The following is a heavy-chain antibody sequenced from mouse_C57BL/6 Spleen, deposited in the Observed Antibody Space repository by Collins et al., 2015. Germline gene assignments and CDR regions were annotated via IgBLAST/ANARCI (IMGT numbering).Heavy chain of an antibody. CDR3: AKQPDSYRYFDV. CDR2: IWGDGST. D-gene: IGHD2-12*01. V-gene: IGHV2-3*01. J-gene: IGHJ1*01. Sequence: QVQLKESGPGQVAPSQSLSITCTVSGFSLTSYGVSWVRQPPGKGLEWLGGIWGDGSTKYHSALTSRLSISKDNSKSQVFLKLNSLQTVGTATYYCAKQPDSYRYFDVWGAGTTVTVSS. CDR1: GFSLTSYG.